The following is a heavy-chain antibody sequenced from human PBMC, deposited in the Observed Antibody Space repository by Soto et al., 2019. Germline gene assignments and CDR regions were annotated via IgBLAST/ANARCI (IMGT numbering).Heavy chain of an antibody. J-gene: IGHJ4*02. CDR1: GYTFTSYA. V-gene: IGHV1-3*01. D-gene: IGHD6-6*01. Sequence: GASVKVSCKASGYTFTSYAMHWVRQAPGQRLEWMGWINAGNGNTKYSQKFQGRVTITRDTSASTAYVELSSLRSEDTAVYYCARDWADGGSSFDYWGQGTLVTVSS. CDR2: INAGNGNT. CDR3: ARDWADGGSSFDY.